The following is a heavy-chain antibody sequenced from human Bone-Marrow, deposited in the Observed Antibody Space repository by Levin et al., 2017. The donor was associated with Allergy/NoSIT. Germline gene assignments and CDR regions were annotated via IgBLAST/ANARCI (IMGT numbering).Heavy chain of an antibody. CDR1: GDSITSDDYY. D-gene: IGHD3-10*01. CDR2: IQNSGYT. CDR3: TRVPVIRGIIDL. Sequence: SQTLSLTCTVSGDSITSDDYYWNWIRQHPGKGLEWIGYIQNSGYTYNNPSLGSRVITSIDTSKNQFSLKLISVTATDTAVYYCTRVPVIRGIIDLWGRGTLVTVSS. V-gene: IGHV4-31*03. J-gene: IGHJ2*01.